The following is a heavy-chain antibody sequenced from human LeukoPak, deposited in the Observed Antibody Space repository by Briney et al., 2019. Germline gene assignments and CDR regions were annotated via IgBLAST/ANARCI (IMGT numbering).Heavy chain of an antibody. J-gene: IGHJ4*02. CDR2: ISAYNGNT. V-gene: IGHV1-18*01. CDR1: GYTFTSYG. Sequence: ASVKVSCKASGYTFTSYGISWVRQAPGQGLEWMGWISAYNGNTNYAQKLQGRVTMTTDTSTSTAYMELRSLRSDDTAVYYCARAYITIFGVVTQPFDYWGQGTLVTVSS. D-gene: IGHD3-3*01. CDR3: ARAYITIFGVVTQPFDY.